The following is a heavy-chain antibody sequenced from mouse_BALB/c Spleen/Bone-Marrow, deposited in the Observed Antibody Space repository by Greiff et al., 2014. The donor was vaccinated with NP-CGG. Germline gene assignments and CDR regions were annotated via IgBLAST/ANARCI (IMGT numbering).Heavy chain of an antibody. CDR2: INPYNGGT. CDR3: ARQLYGNYAY. CDR1: GYSFTGYY. Sequence: EVQLQQSGPELVKPGPSVKIPCKASGYSFTGYYMHWVKQSHGKSLEWIGEINPYNGGTSYNQKFKGKATLTVDTSSSTAFMELHSLTSEDSLVYYCARQLYGNYAYWGQGTLVTVSA. D-gene: IGHD2-10*02. J-gene: IGHJ3*01. V-gene: IGHV1S30*01.